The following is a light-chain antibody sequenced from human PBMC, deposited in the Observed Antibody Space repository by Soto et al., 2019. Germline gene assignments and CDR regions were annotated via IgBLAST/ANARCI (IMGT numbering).Light chain of an antibody. CDR2: EVI. V-gene: IGLV2-14*01. J-gene: IGLJ2*01. CDR3: SSYRGSSTLL. Sequence: QSALTHPASVSGSPGQSITISCTGTRSDFGGYNYVSWYQQHPGKAPKLMIYEVINLPSGVSNRFSGSKSGNTASLTISGLQAEDEADYYCSSYRGSSTLLFGGGTKLTVL. CDR1: RSDFGGYNY.